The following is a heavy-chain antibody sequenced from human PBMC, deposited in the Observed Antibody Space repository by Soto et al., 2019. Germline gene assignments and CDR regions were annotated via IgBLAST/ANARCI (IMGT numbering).Heavy chain of an antibody. CDR2: ISWHSGTI. Sequence: EVQLVESGGGLVQPGRSLRLSCAASGFSFRNYAMHWVRRAPGKGLEWVSGISWHSGTIGYADSVRGRFTISRDNAKNSLYLQMNSLRPEDTALYYCVKEKLYSNYEYCFDYWGQGTLVTVSS. V-gene: IGHV3-9*01. J-gene: IGHJ4*02. CDR1: GFSFRNYA. CDR3: VKEKLYSNYEYCFDY. D-gene: IGHD4-4*01.